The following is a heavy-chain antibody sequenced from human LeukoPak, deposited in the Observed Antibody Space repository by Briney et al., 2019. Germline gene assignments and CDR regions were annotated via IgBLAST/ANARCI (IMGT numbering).Heavy chain of an antibody. V-gene: IGHV4-39*07. D-gene: IGHD4/OR15-4a*01. Sequence: SETLSLTCTVSGGSISSDDYYWGWIRQPPGKGLEWIGSIYYSGSTYYNPSLKSRVTISVDTSKNQFSLKLSSVTAADTAVYYCARDRFYGGAVAPIDYWGQGTLVTVSS. CDR2: IYYSGST. CDR1: GGSISSDDYY. J-gene: IGHJ4*02. CDR3: ARDRFYGGAVAPIDY.